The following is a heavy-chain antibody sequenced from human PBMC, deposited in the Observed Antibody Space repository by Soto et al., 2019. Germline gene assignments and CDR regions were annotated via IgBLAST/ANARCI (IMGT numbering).Heavy chain of an antibody. CDR1: GFSLSTSGVG. D-gene: IGHD3-10*01. J-gene: IGHJ4*02. V-gene: IGHV2-5*02. CDR3: ATRGPPENYFDY. CDR2: IYWDDDK. Sequence: QITLKESGPTLVKPTQTLTLTCTFSGFSLSTSGVGVGWIRQPPGKALEWLALIYWDDDKRYSPSLKSRLTITKDTTKNQVVLTMTNMDPVDTATYCWATRGPPENYFDYWVQGTLVTVSS.